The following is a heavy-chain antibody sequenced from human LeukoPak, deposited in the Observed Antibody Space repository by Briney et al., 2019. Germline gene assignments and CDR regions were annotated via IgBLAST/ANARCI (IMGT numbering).Heavy chain of an antibody. J-gene: IGHJ4*02. CDR2: ISGSSGST. D-gene: IGHD3-9*01. Sequence: PGGSLRLSCAASGFTLSSFGMSWVRQAPGKGLEWVSAISGSSGSTYYADAVKGRFTVSRDISKNTVFLQMNRLSADDTAMYHCAKDRFYDILTRYPDYWGQGTLVTVSS. CDR3: AKDRFYDILTRYPDY. V-gene: IGHV3-23*01. CDR1: GFTLSSFG.